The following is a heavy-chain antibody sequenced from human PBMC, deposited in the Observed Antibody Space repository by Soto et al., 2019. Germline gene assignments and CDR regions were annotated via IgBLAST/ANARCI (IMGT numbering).Heavy chain of an antibody. Sequence: QITFKESGPTLVKPTQTLTLTCTFSGFSLTTDRVGVGWIRQPPGEALEWLAVIYWDDSKTYRPSLESRLTITKDTSKNQVALTMTNMDSVDTATYYCAHAYGGRSLYWGQGTLVTVSS. V-gene: IGHV2-5*02. CDR3: AHAYGGRSLY. D-gene: IGHD1-26*01. CDR1: GFSLTTDRVG. J-gene: IGHJ4*02. CDR2: IYWDDSK.